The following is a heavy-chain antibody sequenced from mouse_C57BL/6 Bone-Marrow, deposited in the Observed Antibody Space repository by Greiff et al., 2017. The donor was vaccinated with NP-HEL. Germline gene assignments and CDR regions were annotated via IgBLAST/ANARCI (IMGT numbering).Heavy chain of an antibody. CDR1: GYTFTSYW. J-gene: IGHJ1*03. D-gene: IGHD2-4*01. Sequence: QVQLQQPGAELVKPGASVKMSCKASGYTFTSYWITWVKQRPGQGLEWIGMIYPGSGSTNYNEKFKSKATLTVDKSSSTAYMQLSSLTSEDSAVYYCAGYDYDAWYFDVWGTGTTVTVSS. CDR3: AGYDYDAWYFDV. CDR2: IYPGSGST. V-gene: IGHV1-55*01.